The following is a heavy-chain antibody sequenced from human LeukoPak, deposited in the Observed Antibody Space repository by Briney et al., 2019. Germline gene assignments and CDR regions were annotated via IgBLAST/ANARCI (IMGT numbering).Heavy chain of an antibody. Sequence: GASVKVSCKASGYTFTGYYMHWVRQAPGQGLEWMGWINPNSGGTNYAQKFQGRVTMTRDTSISTAYVELSRLRSDDTAVYYCARDSIAARPRWFDPWGQGTLVTVSS. CDR1: GYTFTGYY. CDR3: ARDSIAARPRWFDP. J-gene: IGHJ5*02. D-gene: IGHD6-6*01. CDR2: INPNSGGT. V-gene: IGHV1-2*02.